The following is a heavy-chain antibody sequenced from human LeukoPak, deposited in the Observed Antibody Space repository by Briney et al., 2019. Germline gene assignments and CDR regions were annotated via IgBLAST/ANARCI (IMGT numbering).Heavy chain of an antibody. CDR2: ISYDGSNK. V-gene: IGHV3-30-3*01. Sequence: GGSLRLSCAASGFTFSSYAMHWVRQAPGKGLEWVAVISYDGSNKYYADSVKGRFTISRDNSKNTLYLQMNSLRAEDTAVYYCASDQIGMDVWGQGTTVTVSS. CDR1: GFTFSSYA. CDR3: ASDQIGMDV. J-gene: IGHJ6*02.